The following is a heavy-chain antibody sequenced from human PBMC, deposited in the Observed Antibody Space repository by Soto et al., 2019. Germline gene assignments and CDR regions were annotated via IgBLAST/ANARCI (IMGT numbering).Heavy chain of an antibody. Sequence: ASVKVSCKASGGTFSSYAISWVRQAPGQGLEWMGGIIPIFGTANYAQKFQGRVTITADESTSTAYMELSSLRSEDTAMYYCARLGEGYFDYWGQGTLVTVSS. CDR2: IIPIFGTA. CDR3: ARLGEGYFDY. D-gene: IGHD3-16*01. J-gene: IGHJ4*02. V-gene: IGHV1-69*13. CDR1: GGTFSSYA.